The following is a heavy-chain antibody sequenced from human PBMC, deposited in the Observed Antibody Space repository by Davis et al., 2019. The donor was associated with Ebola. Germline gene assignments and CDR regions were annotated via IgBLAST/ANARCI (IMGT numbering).Heavy chain of an antibody. Sequence: SVKVSCKASGGTFSSYAISWVRQAPGQGLEWMGRIIPILGIANYAQKFQGRVTMTTDTSTSTAYMELRSLRSDDTAVYYCARGRDGYNWFDYWGQGTLVTVSS. J-gene: IGHJ4*02. CDR2: IIPILGIA. CDR1: GGTFSSYA. D-gene: IGHD5-24*01. V-gene: IGHV1-69*04. CDR3: ARGRDGYNWFDY.